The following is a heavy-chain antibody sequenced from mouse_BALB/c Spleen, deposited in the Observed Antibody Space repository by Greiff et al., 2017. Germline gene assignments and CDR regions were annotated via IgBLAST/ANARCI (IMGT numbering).Heavy chain of an antibody. V-gene: IGHV1-15*01. CDR3: TRWRWLDWYFDV. Sequence: VKLQESGAELVRPGASVTLSCKASGYTFTDYEMHWVKQTPVHGLEWIGAIDPETGGTAYNQKFKGKATLTADKSSSTAYMELRSLTSEDSAVYYCTRWRWLDWYFDVWGAGTTVTVSS. D-gene: IGHD2-3*01. CDR1: GYTFTDYE. J-gene: IGHJ1*01. CDR2: IDPETGGT.